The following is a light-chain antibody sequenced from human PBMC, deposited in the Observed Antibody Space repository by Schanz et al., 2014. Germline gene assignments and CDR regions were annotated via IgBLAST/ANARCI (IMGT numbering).Light chain of an antibody. J-gene: IGKJ2*01. Sequence: EIVMTQSPATLSVSPGERATLSCRASQSVSSNLAWYQQKPGQAPRLLIYGASTRATGIPDRFSGSGSGTDFTLTISRLEPEDFAVYYCQQYGSSPFYTFGQGTKLEIK. CDR3: QQYGSSPFYT. CDR2: GAS. V-gene: IGKV3-20*01. CDR1: QSVSSN.